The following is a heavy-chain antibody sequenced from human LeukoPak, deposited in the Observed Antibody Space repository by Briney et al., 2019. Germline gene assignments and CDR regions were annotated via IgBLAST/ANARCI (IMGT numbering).Heavy chain of an antibody. V-gene: IGHV4-59*01. Sequence: SETLSLTCTVSGGSISTYHWSWIRQPPGKGLEWIGYIYYSGSTNYNPSLKSRVTISVDTSKNQFSLKLSSVTAADTAVYYCARRTYDFWSGNYFDYWGQGTLVTVSS. CDR3: ARRTYDFWSGNYFDY. J-gene: IGHJ4*02. D-gene: IGHD3-3*01. CDR1: GGSISTYH. CDR2: IYYSGST.